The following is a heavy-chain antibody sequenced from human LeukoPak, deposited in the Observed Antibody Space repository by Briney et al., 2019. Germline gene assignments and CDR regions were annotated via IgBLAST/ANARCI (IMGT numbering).Heavy chain of an antibody. V-gene: IGHV4-34*01. D-gene: IGHD4-17*01. Sequence: PSETLSLTCAVYGGSFSGYYWSWIRQPPGKGLEWIGEINHSGSTNYNPSLKSRVTISVDTSKNQFSLKLSSVTAADTAVYYCARVPTTVTTGFAFDIWGQGTMVTVSS. J-gene: IGHJ3*02. CDR3: ARVPTTVTTGFAFDI. CDR2: INHSGST. CDR1: GGSFSGYY.